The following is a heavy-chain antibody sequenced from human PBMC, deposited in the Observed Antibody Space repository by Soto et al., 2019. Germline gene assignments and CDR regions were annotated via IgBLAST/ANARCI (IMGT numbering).Heavy chain of an antibody. V-gene: IGHV3-48*02. CDR3: ATDILRFLESSYYYYGMDV. CDR2: ISSSSSTI. J-gene: IGHJ6*02. Sequence: EVQLVESGGGLVQPGGSLRLSCAASGFTFSSYSMNWVRQAPGKGLEWVSYISSSSSTIYYADCVKGQLTISKENAKNPLYLQMNSLRDENTAVYYCATDILRFLESSYYYYGMDVWGQGTTVNVSS. D-gene: IGHD3-3*01. CDR1: GFTFSSYS.